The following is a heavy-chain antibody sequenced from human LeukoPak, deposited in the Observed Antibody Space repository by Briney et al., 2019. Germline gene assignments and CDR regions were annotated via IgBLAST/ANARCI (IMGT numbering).Heavy chain of an antibody. CDR1: DVSISTKSYY. D-gene: IGHD6-13*01. J-gene: IGHJ6*03. CDR3: AREEPEEVAAAGTYYYYMDV. V-gene: IGHV4-39*02. Sequence: PSETLSLTCAVSDVSISTKSYYWGWVRQPPGKGLEWIGNVYYTGSTDYTPTLKRRVTISVDMSKNQFYLKLSSVTAADTAVYYCAREEPEEVAAAGTYYYYMDVWGKGTTVTVSS. CDR2: VYYTGST.